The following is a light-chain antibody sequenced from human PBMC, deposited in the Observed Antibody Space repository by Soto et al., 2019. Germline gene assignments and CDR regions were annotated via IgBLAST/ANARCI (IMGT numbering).Light chain of an antibody. CDR2: GTS. CDR1: QSVSNY. Sequence: EIVLTQSPGTLSLSPGERATLSCRASQSVSNYLAWYQQKPGQAPRLLIYGTSSRATGIPDRFSGSGSGTDFTLTISRLEPEDFAVYFCQRYGSSPLITFGQGTRLEIK. CDR3: QRYGSSPLIT. J-gene: IGKJ5*01. V-gene: IGKV3-20*01.